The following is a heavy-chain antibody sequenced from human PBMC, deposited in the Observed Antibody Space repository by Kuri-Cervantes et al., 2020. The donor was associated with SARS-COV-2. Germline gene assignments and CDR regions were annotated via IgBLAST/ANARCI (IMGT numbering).Heavy chain of an antibody. CDR1: GYSISSGYY. D-gene: IGHD2-2*01. CDR3: TRRARSTSFWFDP. Sequence: GSLRLSCTVSGYSISSGYYWGWIRQPPGKGLEWIGSIYHSGSTYYNPSLKSRVTISVDTSKNQFSLKLSSVTAADTAVYYCTRRARSTSFWFDPWGQGTLVTVSS. V-gene: IGHV4-38-2*02. J-gene: IGHJ5*02. CDR2: IYHSGST.